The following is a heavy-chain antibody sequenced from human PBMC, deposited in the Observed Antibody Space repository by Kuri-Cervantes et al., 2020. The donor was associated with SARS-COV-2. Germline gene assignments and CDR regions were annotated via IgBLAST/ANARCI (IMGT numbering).Heavy chain of an antibody. D-gene: IGHD1-1*01. CDR1: GYTFTGYY. J-gene: IGHJ3*02. CDR3: ARGSDSTGTARSAFDI. V-gene: IGHV1-2*02. Sequence: ASVKVSCKASGYTFTGYYMHWVRQAPGQGLEWMGWINPNSGGTNYAQKFQGRVTMTRDTSISTAYMELSRLRSDDTAVYYCARGSDSTGTARSAFDIWGQGPMVTVSS. CDR2: INPNSGGT.